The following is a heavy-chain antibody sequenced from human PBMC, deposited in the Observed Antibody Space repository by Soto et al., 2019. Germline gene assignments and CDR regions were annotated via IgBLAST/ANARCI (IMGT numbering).Heavy chain of an antibody. CDR3: ARVKSGYRYATIYY. J-gene: IGHJ4*02. CDR1: GFTFSNYP. D-gene: IGHD5-18*01. Sequence: TGGSLRLSCAASGFTFSNYPMHWVRQAPGKGLEWVAVISYHGITKYYADSVNGRFTISRDNSKNTLYLQMNSLTREDTAVYYCARVKSGYRYATIYYWGQGTLVTVSS. CDR2: ISYHGITK. V-gene: IGHV3-30-3*01.